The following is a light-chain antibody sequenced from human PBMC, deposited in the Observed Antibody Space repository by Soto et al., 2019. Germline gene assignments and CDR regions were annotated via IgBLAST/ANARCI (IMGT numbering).Light chain of an antibody. CDR3: SSYTSSSTYV. Sequence: QSALTQPASVSGSPGQSITISCTGTSCDVGGYNDVSWYQQHPGKVPKLMIYDVSNRPSGVSNRFSGSKSGNTASLTISGLQGEDEADYYCSSYTSSSTYVFGTGTKLTVL. V-gene: IGLV2-14*01. CDR1: SCDVGGYND. CDR2: DVS. J-gene: IGLJ1*01.